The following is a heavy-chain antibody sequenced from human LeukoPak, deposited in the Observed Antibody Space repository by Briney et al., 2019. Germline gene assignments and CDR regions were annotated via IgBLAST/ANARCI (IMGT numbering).Heavy chain of an antibody. V-gene: IGHV1-2*02. CDR1: GYTLTADY. J-gene: IGHJ6*04. CDR2: INPNSGGT. D-gene: IGHD6-25*01. Sequence: KASCKASGYTLTADYMHWVRQAPGQGLEWMGWINPNSGGTNYAQKFQGRVTMTRDTSISTAYMELSRLRSDDTAVYYCARDAPGSAEMDVWGKGTTVTVSS. CDR3: ARDAPGSAEMDV.